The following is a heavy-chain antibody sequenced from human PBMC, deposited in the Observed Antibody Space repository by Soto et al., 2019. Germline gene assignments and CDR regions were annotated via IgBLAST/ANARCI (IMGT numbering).Heavy chain of an antibody. J-gene: IGHJ4*02. Sequence: GGSLRLSCAASGFSFSSYAMSWVRQAPGKGLEWVSAFSGGGYSTYYADSVKGRVTISRENSKNTLYLQMNSLSAEDTAVYYCAKALSTDGEYYFDYWGQGTLVTVSS. CDR2: FSGGGYST. V-gene: IGHV3-23*01. CDR3: AKALSTDGEYYFDY. D-gene: IGHD2-2*01. CDR1: GFSFSSYA.